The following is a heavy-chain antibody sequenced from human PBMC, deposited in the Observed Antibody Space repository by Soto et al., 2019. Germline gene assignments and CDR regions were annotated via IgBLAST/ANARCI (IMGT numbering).Heavy chain of an antibody. D-gene: IGHD3-9*01. CDR1: GGSISSRSYY. V-gene: IGHV4-39*01. Sequence: TLSLTCTVSGGSISSRSYYWGWIRQPPGKGLEWNWSIYYSGSTYYNPSLKSLVTISVDTSKNQFSLKLSSVTAADTAMYYCARHERHYDILTGGDYYYYGMDVWGQGTTVTVSS. J-gene: IGHJ6*02. CDR2: IYYSGST. CDR3: ARHERHYDILTGGDYYYYGMDV.